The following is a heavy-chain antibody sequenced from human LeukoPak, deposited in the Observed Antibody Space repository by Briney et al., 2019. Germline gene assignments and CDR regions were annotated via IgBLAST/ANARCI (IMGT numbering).Heavy chain of an antibody. CDR1: GFTFSSYA. J-gene: IGHJ4*02. V-gene: IGHV3-23*01. D-gene: IGHD6-13*01. Sequence: GGSLRLSCAASGFTFSSYAMSWVRQAPGKGLEWVSAISGSGGSTYYADSVKGRFTISRDNAKNSLYLQMNSLRAEDTAVYYCARVGVYSSSWYSDYWGQGTLVTVSS. CDR2: ISGSGGST. CDR3: ARVGVYSSSWYSDY.